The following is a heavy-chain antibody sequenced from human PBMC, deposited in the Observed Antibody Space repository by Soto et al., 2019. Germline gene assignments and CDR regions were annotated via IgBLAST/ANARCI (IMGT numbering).Heavy chain of an antibody. J-gene: IGHJ4*02. CDR3: ARAPGYSGYDALDY. V-gene: IGHV3-64*01. CDR1: GYTFSTYA. D-gene: IGHD5-12*01. CDR2: INSNGGST. Sequence: EVQLVESGGGLVQPGGSLRLSCAASGYTFSTYAMHWVRQAPGKRLEYVSVINSNGGSTFYANSVKGRFTISRDNSKNTLYFHIGSLRVEDTGVSYCARAPGYSGYDALDYWGQGTLVTVSS.